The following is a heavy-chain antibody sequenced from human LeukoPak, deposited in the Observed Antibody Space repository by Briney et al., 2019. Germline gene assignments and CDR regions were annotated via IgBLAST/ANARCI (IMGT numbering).Heavy chain of an antibody. CDR1: GFTVSSNY. V-gene: IGHV3-66*01. Sequence: GGSLRLSCGASGFTVSSNYMSWVRQAPGKGLEWVSVIYSGGSTYYADSVKGRFTISRDNSKNTLYLQMNSLRAEDTAVYYCARVVRRLLWFGELLYFDYWGQGTLVTVSS. J-gene: IGHJ4*02. CDR3: ARVVRRLLWFGELLYFDY. CDR2: IYSGGST. D-gene: IGHD3-10*01.